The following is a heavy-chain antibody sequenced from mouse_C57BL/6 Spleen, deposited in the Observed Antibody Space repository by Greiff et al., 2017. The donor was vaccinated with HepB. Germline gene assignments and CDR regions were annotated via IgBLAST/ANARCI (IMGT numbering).Heavy chain of an antibody. Sequence: EVQLQQSGPELVKPGASVKISCKASGYTFTDYYMNWVKQSHGKSLEWIGDINPNNGGTSYNQKFKGKATLTVDKSSSTAYMELRSLTSEDSAVYYCARVYYGYDVFDYWGQGTTLTVSS. J-gene: IGHJ2*01. CDR2: INPNNGGT. CDR1: GYTFTDYY. CDR3: ARVYYGYDVFDY. V-gene: IGHV1-26*01. D-gene: IGHD2-2*01.